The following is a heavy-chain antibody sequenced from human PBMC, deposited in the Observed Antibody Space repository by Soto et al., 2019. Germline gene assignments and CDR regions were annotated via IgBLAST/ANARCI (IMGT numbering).Heavy chain of an antibody. J-gene: IGHJ5*02. D-gene: IGHD2-2*01. CDR2: IIPIFGTA. V-gene: IGHV1-69*13. CDR1: GGTFSSYA. CDR3: VRAEEYQLLFGWCDP. Sequence: GASVKVSCKASGGTFSSYAINWVRQAPGQGLERMGGIIPIFGTANYAQKFQGRVKIIAEESTRTVYMELSSLRSEDTAVDYCVRAEEYQLLFGWCDPWGQGTLCTVAS.